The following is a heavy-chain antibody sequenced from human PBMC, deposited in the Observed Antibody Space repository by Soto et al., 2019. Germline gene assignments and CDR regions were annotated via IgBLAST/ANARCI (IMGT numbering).Heavy chain of an antibody. Sequence: GASVKVSCKASGYTFTSYGISWVRQAPGQGLEWMGWISAYNGNTNYAQKLQGRVTMTTDTSTSTAYMELRSLRSDDTAVYYCASLNYYDSSGYGGDAFDIWGQGTMVTVSS. J-gene: IGHJ3*02. V-gene: IGHV1-18*01. CDR3: ASLNYYDSSGYGGDAFDI. CDR1: GYTFTSYG. CDR2: ISAYNGNT. D-gene: IGHD3-22*01.